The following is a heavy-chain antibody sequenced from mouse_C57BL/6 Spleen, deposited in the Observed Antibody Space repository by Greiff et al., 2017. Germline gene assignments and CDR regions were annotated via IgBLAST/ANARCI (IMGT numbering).Heavy chain of an antibody. CDR1: GYTFTSYW. J-gene: IGHJ2*01. D-gene: IGHD4-1*01. V-gene: IGHV1-69*01. CDR3: ARYLGYFDY. CDR2: IDPSDSYT. Sequence: QVQLQQPGAELVLPGASVKLSCKASGYTFTSYWMHWVKQRPGQGLEWIGEIDPSDSYTNYNQKFKCKSTLTVDKSSSTAYMQLSSLTSEDSAVYYCARYLGYFDYWGQGTTLTVSS.